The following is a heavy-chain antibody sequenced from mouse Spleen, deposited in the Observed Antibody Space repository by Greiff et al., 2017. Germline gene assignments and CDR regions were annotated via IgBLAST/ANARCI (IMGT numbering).Heavy chain of an antibody. CDR2: ISSGGSYT. CDR1: GFTFSSYG. J-gene: IGHJ4*01. V-gene: IGHV5-6*01. CDR3: ARQRTGTSYAMDY. Sequence: EVQGVESGGDLVEPGGSLKLSCAASGFTFSSYGMSWVRQTPDKRLEWVATISSGGSYTYYPDSVKGRFTISRDNAKNTLYLQMSSLKSEDTAMYYCARQRTGTSYAMDYWGQGTSVTVSS. D-gene: IGHD4-1*01.